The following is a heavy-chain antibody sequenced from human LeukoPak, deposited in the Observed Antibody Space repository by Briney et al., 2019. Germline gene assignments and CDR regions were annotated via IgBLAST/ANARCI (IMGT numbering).Heavy chain of an antibody. V-gene: IGHV3-23*01. CDR3: AHTGTVTPD. CDR2: ISGSGGST. Sequence: TGGSLRLSCAASGFTFSSYGVSWVRLAPGKGLEWVSAISGSGGSTYYADSVKGRFTISRDNSKNTLYLQMNSLRAEDTAVYYCAHTGTVTPDWGQGTLVTVSS. J-gene: IGHJ4*02. D-gene: IGHD4-17*01. CDR1: GFTFSSYG.